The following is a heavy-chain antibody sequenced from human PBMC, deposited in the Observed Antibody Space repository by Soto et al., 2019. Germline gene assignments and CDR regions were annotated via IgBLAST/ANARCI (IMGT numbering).Heavy chain of an antibody. V-gene: IGHV3-48*03. D-gene: IGHD1-1*01. CDR1: GFTFSSYE. Sequence: GSLRLSCAASGFTFSSYEMNWVRQAPGKGLEWVSYISSSGSTIYYADSVKGRFTISRDNAKNSLYLQMNSLRAEDTAVYYCAKGTNWNHDFDYWGQGTLVTVSS. CDR2: ISSSGSTI. CDR3: AKGTNWNHDFDY. J-gene: IGHJ4*02.